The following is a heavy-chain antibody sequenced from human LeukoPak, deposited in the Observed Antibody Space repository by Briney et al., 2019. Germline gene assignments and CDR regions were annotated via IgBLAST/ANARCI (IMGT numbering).Heavy chain of an antibody. D-gene: IGHD2-21*01. CDR3: ARVGDSDVFDY. CDR2: INPNGGRT. CDR1: GFTFRSYS. V-gene: IGHV3-64*02. Sequence: GGSLRLSFAAPGFTFRSYSMPWVRRAPGRGLEYVSAINPNGGRTYYADSVKGRFTISRDSSKNTLYLQMGSLRAEDMAVYYCARVGDSDVFDYWGQGTLVTVSS. J-gene: IGHJ4*02.